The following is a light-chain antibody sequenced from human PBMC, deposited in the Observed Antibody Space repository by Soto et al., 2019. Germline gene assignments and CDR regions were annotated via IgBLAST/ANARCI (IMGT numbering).Light chain of an antibody. CDR1: QSVLYSSNNKNF. J-gene: IGKJ4*01. CDR2: WAS. V-gene: IGKV4-1*01. Sequence: DIVMTQSPESLAVSLGERGTINCESSQSVLYSSNNKNFLAWYQQKPGQPPKLLIYWASTRESGVPDRFSGSGSGTDFTLTISSLQAEDVAVYYCQQYYDTPITFGGGTKVEI. CDR3: QQYYDTPIT.